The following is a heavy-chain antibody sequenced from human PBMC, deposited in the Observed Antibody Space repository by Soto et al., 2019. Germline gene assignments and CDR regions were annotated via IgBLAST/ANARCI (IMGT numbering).Heavy chain of an antibody. CDR1: GGTFSSYT. CDR2: IIPILGIA. Sequence: ASVKVSCKASGGTFSSYTISWVRQAPGQGLEWMGRIIPILGIANYAQKFQGRVTITADKSTSTAYMELSSLRSEDTAVYYCAREPPPSSSPGNAFDIWGQGTMVTVSS. D-gene: IGHD6-6*01. V-gene: IGHV1-69*04. J-gene: IGHJ3*02. CDR3: AREPPPSSSPGNAFDI.